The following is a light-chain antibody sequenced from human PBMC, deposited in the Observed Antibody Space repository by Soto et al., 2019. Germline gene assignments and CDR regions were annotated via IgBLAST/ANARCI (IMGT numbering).Light chain of an antibody. V-gene: IGLV2-14*01. Sequence: QSALTQPASVSGSPGQSITISCTGTSSDVGGYNYVSWYQQHPGKAPKLMIYEVSNRPSGGSNRFSGSKSGNTASLTISGLQAEDEADYYGRSYTSSSTYVFGTGTKLTVL. CDR2: EVS. CDR1: SSDVGGYNY. J-gene: IGLJ1*01. CDR3: RSYTSSSTYV.